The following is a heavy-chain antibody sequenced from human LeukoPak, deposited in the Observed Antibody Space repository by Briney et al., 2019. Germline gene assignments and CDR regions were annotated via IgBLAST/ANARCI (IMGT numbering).Heavy chain of an antibody. CDR2: INHSGSN. CDR1: GGSFSGYY. J-gene: IGHJ4*02. D-gene: IGHD3-3*01. Sequence: PSETLSLTCAVYGGSFSGYYWSWIRQPPGKGLEWIGEINHSGSNNYNPSLKSRVTISVDTSKNQFSLKLSSVTAAGTAVYYCARGDFGSGPDYWGQGTLVTVSS. V-gene: IGHV4-34*01. CDR3: ARGDFGSGPDY.